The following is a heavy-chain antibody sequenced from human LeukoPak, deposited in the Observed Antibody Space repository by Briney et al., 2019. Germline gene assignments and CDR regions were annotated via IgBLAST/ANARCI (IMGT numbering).Heavy chain of an antibody. Sequence: GGSLRLSCAASGFTFSSYAMNWVRQAPGKGLEWVSAISSSGSSTYYADSVKGRFTISRDNAKNSLYLQMNSLRAEDTAVYYCSRGGSPPEARGDVFDIWGQGTMVSVSS. J-gene: IGHJ3*02. CDR3: SRGGSPPEARGDVFDI. V-gene: IGHV3-23*01. CDR1: GFTFSSYA. CDR2: ISSSGSST. D-gene: IGHD1-26*01.